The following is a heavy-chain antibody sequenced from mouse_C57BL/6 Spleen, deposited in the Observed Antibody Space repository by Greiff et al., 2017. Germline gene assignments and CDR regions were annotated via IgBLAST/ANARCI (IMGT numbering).Heavy chain of an antibody. CDR1: GYSFTSYY. CDR3: ARRNYAMDY. Sequence: VQRVESGPELVKPGASVKISCKASGYSFTSYYIHWVKQRPGQGLEWIGWIYPGSGNTKYNEKFKGKATLTADTSSSTAYMQLSSLTSEDSAVYYCARRNYAMDYWGQGTSVTVSS. CDR2: IYPGSGNT. V-gene: IGHV1-66*01. J-gene: IGHJ4*01.